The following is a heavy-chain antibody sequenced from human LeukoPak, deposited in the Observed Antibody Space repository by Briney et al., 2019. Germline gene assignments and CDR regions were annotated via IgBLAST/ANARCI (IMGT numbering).Heavy chain of an antibody. V-gene: IGHV4-39*02. CDR2: IYYSGST. D-gene: IGHD6-13*01. CDR1: GGSISSSSYY. J-gene: IGHJ5*02. Sequence: SETLSLTCTVSGGSISSSSYYWGWIRQPPGKGLEWIGSIYYSGSTYYNPSLKSRVTISVDTSKNQFSLKLSSVTAADTAVYYCARERIAAAGTDWFDPWGQGTLVTVTS. CDR3: ARERIAAAGTDWFDP.